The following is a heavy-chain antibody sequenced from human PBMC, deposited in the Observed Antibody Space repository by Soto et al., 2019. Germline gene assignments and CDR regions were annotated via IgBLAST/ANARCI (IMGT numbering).Heavy chain of an antibody. CDR2: IYWDDDN. D-gene: IGHD6-19*01. Sequence: QITLKESGPTLVKPTQTLTLTCTFSGFSLTSNAVGVGWFRQPPGKALEWLALIYWDDDNHYSPSLKSRLTFTKVVSKNQVFLILIDMDSVDTATYSCVRGSGWLFDFWGQGTLVTVSS. J-gene: IGHJ4*02. CDR3: VRGSGWLFDF. CDR1: GFSLTSNAVG. V-gene: IGHV2-5*02.